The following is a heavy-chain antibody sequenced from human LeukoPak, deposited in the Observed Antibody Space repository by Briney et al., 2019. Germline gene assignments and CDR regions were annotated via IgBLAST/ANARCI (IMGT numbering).Heavy chain of an antibody. CDR1: GFTFSSYS. D-gene: IGHD2-21*01. CDR2: ISSSSSYI. V-gene: IGHV3-21*01. J-gene: IGHJ6*02. Sequence: GGSLRLSCAASGFTFSSYSMNWVRQAPGKGLEWVSSISSSSSYIYYADSVEGRFTISRDNAKNSLYLQMNSLRAEDTAVYYCARDIPLQSPSGAYYYYYGMDVWGQGTTVTVSS. CDR3: ARDIPLQSPSGAYYYYYGMDV.